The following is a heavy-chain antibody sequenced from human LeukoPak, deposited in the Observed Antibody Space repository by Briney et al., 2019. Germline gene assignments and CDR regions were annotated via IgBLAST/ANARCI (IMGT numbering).Heavy chain of an antibody. J-gene: IGHJ4*02. CDR1: GFTFSSYG. CDR3: AKDSGYYYDSSGNDY. CDR2: ISGSGGST. Sequence: GRSLRLSCAASGFTFSSYGMHWVRQAPGKGLEWVSAISGSGGSTYYADSVKGRFTISRDNSKNTLYLQMNSLRAEDTAVYYCAKDSGYYYDSSGNDYWGQGTLVTVSS. D-gene: IGHD3-22*01. V-gene: IGHV3-23*01.